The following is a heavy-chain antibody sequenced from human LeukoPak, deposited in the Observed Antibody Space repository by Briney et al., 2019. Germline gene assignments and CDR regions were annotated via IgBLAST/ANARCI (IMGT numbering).Heavy chain of an antibody. Sequence: SETLSLTCTVSGGSISTYYWSWIRQPPGKGLEWIGYSDYSGSTSYNPSLKSRVTVSVDTSKNQFSLKVSSVTAADTAVYYCAKGYSYGSYLNDYWGQGTLVTVSS. J-gene: IGHJ4*02. V-gene: IGHV4-59*01. CDR1: GGSISTYY. CDR3: AKGYSYGSYLNDY. CDR2: SDYSGST. D-gene: IGHD5-18*01.